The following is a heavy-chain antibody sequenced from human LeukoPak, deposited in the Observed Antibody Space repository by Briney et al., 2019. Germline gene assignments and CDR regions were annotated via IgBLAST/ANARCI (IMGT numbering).Heavy chain of an antibody. CDR3: ARDLSHSVTTSGY. CDR2: IIPIFGTA. Sequence: GASVKVSCKASGGTFSSYAISWVRQAPGQGLEWMGGIIPIFGTANYAQKFQGRVTITADKSTSTAYMELSSLRSEDTAVYYCARDLSHSVTTSGYWGQGTLVTVSS. CDR1: GGTFSSYA. D-gene: IGHD4-17*01. J-gene: IGHJ4*02. V-gene: IGHV1-69*06.